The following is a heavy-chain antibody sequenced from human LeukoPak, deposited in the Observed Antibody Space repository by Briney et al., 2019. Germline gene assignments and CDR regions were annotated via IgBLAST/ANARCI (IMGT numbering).Heavy chain of an antibody. Sequence: SQTLSLTCTVSGGSISSGGYYWSWIRQHPGKGLEWIGYIYYSGSTYYSPSLKSRVTISVDTSKNQFSLKLSSVTAADTAVYYCASGSYLRHASFDIWGQGTMVTVPS. D-gene: IGHD1-26*01. CDR3: ASGSYLRHASFDI. CDR2: IYYSGST. CDR1: GGSISSGGYY. V-gene: IGHV4-31*03. J-gene: IGHJ3*02.